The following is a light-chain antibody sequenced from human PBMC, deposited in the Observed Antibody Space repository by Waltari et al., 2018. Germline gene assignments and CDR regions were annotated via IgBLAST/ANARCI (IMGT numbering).Light chain of an antibody. J-gene: IGLJ2*01. CDR1: NIGSKS. CDR3: LVWHSTTDHHGV. V-gene: IGLV3-21*04. CDR2: YDS. Sequence: SYVVTQSPSVSVAPGETARITCGGDNIGSKSVHWYQQRPGQAPVLVISYDSDRPSGSPERFPGSNSGNTATLTISWVEADDEADYDCLVWHSTTDHHGVFGGGTKLTVL.